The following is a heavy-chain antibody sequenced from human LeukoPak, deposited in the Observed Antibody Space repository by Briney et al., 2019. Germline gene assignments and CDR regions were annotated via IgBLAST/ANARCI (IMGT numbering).Heavy chain of an antibody. Sequence: GGSLRLSCAVSGFTFSTYSMHWVRQAPGKGLEWVSRIKTDESSPSYADSVKGRFTISRDNAKNTLYLLMHSLRAEDTAVYFCTRYYGSGTYALDIWGQGTMVTVSS. D-gene: IGHD3-10*01. V-gene: IGHV3-74*01. J-gene: IGHJ3*02. CDR3: TRYYGSGTYALDI. CDR1: GFTFSTYS. CDR2: IKTDESSP.